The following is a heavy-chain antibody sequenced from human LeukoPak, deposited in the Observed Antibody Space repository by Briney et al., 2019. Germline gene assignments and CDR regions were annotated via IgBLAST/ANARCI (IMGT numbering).Heavy chain of an antibody. Sequence: ASVKVSCKASGYTFTGYYMHWVRQAPAQGLEWMGWINPNSGGTNYAQKFQGRVTMTRDTSISTAYMELSRLRSDDTAVYYCARDKRHSSSWYYYYYYMDVWGKGTTVTVSS. D-gene: IGHD6-13*01. V-gene: IGHV1-2*02. CDR1: GYTFTGYY. J-gene: IGHJ6*03. CDR3: ARDKRHSSSWYYYYYYMDV. CDR2: INPNSGGT.